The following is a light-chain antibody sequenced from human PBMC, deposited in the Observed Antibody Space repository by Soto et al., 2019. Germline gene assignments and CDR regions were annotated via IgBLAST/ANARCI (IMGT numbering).Light chain of an antibody. CDR2: AAS. CDR1: QGIRSA. J-gene: IGKJ2*03. V-gene: IGKV1-6*01. CDR3: QQYSTYYS. Sequence: AIQLTQSPSSLSASVGDRVTITCRASQGIRSALGWYQQKPGKVPKLLIYAASTLQSGVPSRFSGSGSGTDFTLTISSLQPEDFATYYCQQYSTYYSFGQGTKLEIK.